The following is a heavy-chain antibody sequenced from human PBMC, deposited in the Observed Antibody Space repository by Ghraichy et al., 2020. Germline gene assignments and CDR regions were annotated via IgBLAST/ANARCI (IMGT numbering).Heavy chain of an antibody. V-gene: IGHV1-46*01. CDR1: GIPLINYF. J-gene: IGHJ6*02. D-gene: IGHD2-15*01. Sequence: ASVKVSCQASGIPLINYFMHWVRQAPGPGLEWMGMINPSDGSTSYAQKFQGRVTMTRDTPSSTIYMQLSSLRSDDTAVYYCARHLRGGGSYGMDVWGRGTTVTVSS. CDR2: INPSDGST. CDR3: ARHLRGGGSYGMDV.